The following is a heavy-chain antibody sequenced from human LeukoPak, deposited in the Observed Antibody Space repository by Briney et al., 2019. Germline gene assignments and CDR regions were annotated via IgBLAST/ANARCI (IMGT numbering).Heavy chain of an antibody. CDR3: ARGHYDFWSGARGAFDI. J-gene: IGHJ3*02. CDR1: GGSFSGYY. CDR2: INHSGST. Sequence: SETLSLTCAVYGGSFSGYYWSWIRQPPGKGLEWIGEINHSGSTNYNPSLKSRVTISVDTSKNQFSPKLSSVTAADTAVYYCARGHYDFWSGARGAFDIWGQGTMVTVSS. D-gene: IGHD3-3*01. V-gene: IGHV4-34*01.